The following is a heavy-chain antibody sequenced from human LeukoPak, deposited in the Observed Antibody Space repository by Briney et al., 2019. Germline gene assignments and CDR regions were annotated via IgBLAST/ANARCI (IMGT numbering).Heavy chain of an antibody. CDR2: INPNSGGT. CDR1: GYTFTGYY. V-gene: IGHV1-2*02. J-gene: IGHJ4*02. D-gene: IGHD2-21*01. Sequence: ASVKVSCKASGYTFTGYYMHWVRQAPGQGLEWMGWINPNSGGTNCAQKFQGRVTMTRDTSISTAYMELSRLRSDDTAVYYCASRHTYCGGDCYLGALDYWGQGTLVTVSS. CDR3: ASRHTYCGGDCYLGALDY.